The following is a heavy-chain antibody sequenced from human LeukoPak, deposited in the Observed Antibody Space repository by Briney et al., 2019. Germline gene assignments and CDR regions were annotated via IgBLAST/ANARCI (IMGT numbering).Heavy chain of an antibody. Sequence: GASVKVSCKASGYTFTDYYMHWVRQAPGQGLEWIGWINPNGGGTNYAQKFQGRVTMTRDTSISTAYMELSSLKSDDTAVYYCARQDNWIDPWGQGTLVTVSS. D-gene: IGHD2-15*01. CDR1: GYTFTDYY. J-gene: IGHJ5*02. V-gene: IGHV1-2*02. CDR3: ARQDNWIDP. CDR2: INPNGGGT.